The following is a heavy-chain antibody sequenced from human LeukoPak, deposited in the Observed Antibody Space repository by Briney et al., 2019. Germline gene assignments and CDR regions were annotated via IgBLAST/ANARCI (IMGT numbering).Heavy chain of an antibody. Sequence: GGSLRLSCAASGFTFSSYAMSWVRQAPGKGLEWVSAISGSGGSTYYADSVKGRFTISRDNSKNTLYLQMNSLRAEDTAVYYCAKDQWRHNYDFWSGYPSGPPFQRWGQGTLVTVSS. CDR1: GFTFSSYA. CDR3: AKDQWRHNYDFWSGYPSGPPFQR. CDR2: ISGSGGST. V-gene: IGHV3-23*01. J-gene: IGHJ1*01. D-gene: IGHD3-3*01.